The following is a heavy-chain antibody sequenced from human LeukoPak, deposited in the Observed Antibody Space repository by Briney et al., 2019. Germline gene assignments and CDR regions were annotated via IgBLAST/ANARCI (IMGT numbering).Heavy chain of an antibody. CDR2: IKSKTDGGTT. J-gene: IGHJ4*02. D-gene: IGHD6-13*01. CDR3: TTGALIAAAGSTDY. Sequence: PGGSLRLSCAASGFTFSNAWMSWVRQDPGKGLEWVGRIKSKTDGGTTDYAAPVKGRFTISRDDSKNTLYLQMNSLKTEDTAVYYCTTGALIAAAGSTDYWGQGTLVTVSS. CDR1: GFTFSNAW. V-gene: IGHV3-15*01.